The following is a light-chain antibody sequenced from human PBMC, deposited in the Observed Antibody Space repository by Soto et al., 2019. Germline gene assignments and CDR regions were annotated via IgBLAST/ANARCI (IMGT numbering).Light chain of an antibody. CDR1: QPLNNN. Sequence: EIVMTQSPATLSVSPGDRATLSCRAGQPLNNNVAWYQHKPGQAPRLLIYGTSTRATGISARFSGGGSGTELTLTISSLQSEDFAVYYCQQYEKWHPSIPFGQGTRLEIX. CDR2: GTS. V-gene: IGKV3-15*01. J-gene: IGKJ5*01. CDR3: QQYEKWHPSIP.